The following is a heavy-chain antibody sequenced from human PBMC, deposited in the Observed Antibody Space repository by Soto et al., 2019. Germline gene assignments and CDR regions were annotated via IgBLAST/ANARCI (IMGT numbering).Heavy chain of an antibody. CDR3: ARDTYYDILTGYYGRNWFAP. D-gene: IGHD3-9*01. CDR1: RFTVSSYG. V-gene: IGHV3-33*01. J-gene: IGHJ5*02. Sequence: GGSLRICCAACRFTVSSYGMHWVRQATGKGLECVAYIWYDGSNNYYSASAKGRFTISRDNSKNTLYLQMNSLRAEDTAVYYCARDTYYDILTGYYGRNWFAPWGQGTLVTVSS. CDR2: IWYDGSNN.